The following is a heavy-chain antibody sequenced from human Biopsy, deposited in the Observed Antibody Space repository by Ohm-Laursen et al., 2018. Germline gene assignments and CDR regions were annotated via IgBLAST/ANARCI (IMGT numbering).Heavy chain of an antibody. CDR3: ARRPYGGTRYWYFDL. Sequence: TLSLTCAVSGGSASSGGFYWSWIRQHPGKGLEWIRYIYYSGTTYYNPSLKSLVTISVDTSKNQFSLKLNSVTAADTAVYYCARRPYGGTRYWYFDLWGRGTLVTVSS. V-gene: IGHV4-31*01. CDR2: IYYSGTT. CDR1: GGSASSGGFY. J-gene: IGHJ2*01. D-gene: IGHD4-23*01.